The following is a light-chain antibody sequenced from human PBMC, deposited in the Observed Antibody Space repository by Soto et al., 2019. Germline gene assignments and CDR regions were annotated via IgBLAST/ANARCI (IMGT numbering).Light chain of an antibody. CDR2: DAS. V-gene: IGKV3-11*01. J-gene: IGKJ1*01. CDR1: QSVSSY. Sequence: EIVLTQSPATLSLSPGERATLSCRASQSVSSYFAWYQQKPGQAPRLLIYDASNRATGIPARFSGSGSGTDFPLTISSLEPEDVAVYDCQQHRNWPSWTFGQGTKVEIK. CDR3: QQHRNWPSWT.